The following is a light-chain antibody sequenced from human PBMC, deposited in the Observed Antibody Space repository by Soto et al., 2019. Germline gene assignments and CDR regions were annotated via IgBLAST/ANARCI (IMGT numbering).Light chain of an antibody. CDR2: DAS. CDR3: QQFNSYPLT. V-gene: IGKV1-13*02. J-gene: IGKJ4*01. CDR1: QAINSA. Sequence: IQLTQSPSSLSASVGDNVTISCRASQAINSALAWCQQRPGKAPMVLIYDASILESGVPSRFSGSGSGTDFTLTISSLQPEDFATYYCQQFNSYPLTFGGGTKVEIE.